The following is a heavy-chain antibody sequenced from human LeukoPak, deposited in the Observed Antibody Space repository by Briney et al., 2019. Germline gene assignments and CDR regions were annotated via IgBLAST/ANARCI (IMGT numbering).Heavy chain of an antibody. CDR1: GGSFNGYY. Sequence: SETLSVSCAVYGGSFNGYYWSWIRQPPGKGLERIGEINHSGSTNYNPSLKSRVTISVDTSKNQFSLKLSSVTAADTAVYYCARWTTCGGDCHILDYWGQGILVTVSS. D-gene: IGHD2-21*02. CDR2: INHSGST. V-gene: IGHV4-34*01. CDR3: ARWTTCGGDCHILDY. J-gene: IGHJ4*02.